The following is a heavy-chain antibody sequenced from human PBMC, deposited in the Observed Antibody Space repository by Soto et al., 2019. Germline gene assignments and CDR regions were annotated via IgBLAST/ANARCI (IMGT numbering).Heavy chain of an antibody. CDR2: INANNGNP. J-gene: IGHJ4*02. CDR3: AVSRGWWAFHY. CDR1: GYTFTTYD. D-gene: IGHD6-13*01. Sequence: QVLLVQSGAEVKKPGASVQISCKASGYTFTTYDMHWVRQAPGQRLEWMGSINANNGNPKYSQRFQGRATFTRDTSATTGDMDLSSLISEDTAVYYCAVSRGWWAFHYWGQGTLVTVSS. V-gene: IGHV1-3*01.